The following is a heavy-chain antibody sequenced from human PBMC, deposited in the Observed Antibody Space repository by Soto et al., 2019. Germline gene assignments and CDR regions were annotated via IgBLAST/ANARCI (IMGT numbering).Heavy chain of an antibody. V-gene: IGHV3-7*01. D-gene: IGHD3-3*01. CDR2: IKQDGSEK. CDR1: GLTLSTSS. Sequence: GGSLRLSCAASGLTLSTSSMNWVRQAPGKGLEWVANIKQDGSEKYYVDSVKGRFTISRDNAKNSLYLQMNSLRAEDTAVYYCARDFWSGLITQLFDYWGQGTLVTVSS. J-gene: IGHJ4*02. CDR3: ARDFWSGLITQLFDY.